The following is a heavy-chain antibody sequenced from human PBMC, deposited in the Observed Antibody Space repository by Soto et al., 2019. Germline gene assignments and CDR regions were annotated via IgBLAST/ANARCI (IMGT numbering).Heavy chain of an antibody. CDR2: IIPIFGTA. J-gene: IGHJ5*02. CDR1: GGTFSSYA. CDR3: ARVGHYGDYVDWFDP. Sequence: SVKVSCKASGGTFSSYAISWVRQAPGQGLEWMGGIIPIFGTANYAQKFQGRVTITADKSTSTAYMELSSLRSEDTAVYYCARVGHYGDYVDWFDPWGQGTLVTVSS. V-gene: IGHV1-69*06. D-gene: IGHD4-17*01.